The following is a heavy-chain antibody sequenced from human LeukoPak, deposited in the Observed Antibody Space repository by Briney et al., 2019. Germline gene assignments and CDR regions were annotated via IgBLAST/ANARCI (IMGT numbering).Heavy chain of an antibody. D-gene: IGHD6-13*01. Sequence: ASVKVSCKTSGYTFTGYYMHWVRQAPGQGLEWMGWINPNSGGTNYAQKFQGRVTMTRDTSISTAYMELSRLRSDDTAVYYCAREGSNEQQVVHNYYGMDVWGQGTTVTVSS. J-gene: IGHJ6*02. CDR1: GYTFTGYY. V-gene: IGHV1-2*02. CDR2: INPNSGGT. CDR3: AREGSNEQQVVHNYYGMDV.